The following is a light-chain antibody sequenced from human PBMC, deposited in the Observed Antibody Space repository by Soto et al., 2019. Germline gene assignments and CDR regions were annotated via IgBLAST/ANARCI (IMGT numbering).Light chain of an antibody. CDR1: QRVNSN. CDR2: GAT. CDR3: QQYNNWRQT. V-gene: IGKV3-15*01. Sequence: EIVLTQSPGTLSLSPGERATLSCRASQRVNSNVAWYQQKPGQSPRLLVYGATARATDVPARFSGSGSGTQFTLTISSLQSEDFAVYYCQQYNNWRQTFGQGTKVDIK. J-gene: IGKJ1*01.